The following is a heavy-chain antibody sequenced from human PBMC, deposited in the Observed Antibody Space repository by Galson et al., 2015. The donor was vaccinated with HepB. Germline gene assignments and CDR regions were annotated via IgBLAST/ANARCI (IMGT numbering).Heavy chain of an antibody. J-gene: IGHJ3*02. CDR1: GFTFSSYS. D-gene: IGHD6-19*01. Sequence: SLRLSCAASGFTFSSYSMNWVRQAPGKGLEWVSYISSSSSTIYYADSVKGRFTISRGNARNSLYLQMNSLRDEDTAVYYRARETYSSGWNRAFDIWGQGTMVTVSS. CDR2: ISSSSSTI. V-gene: IGHV3-48*02. CDR3: ARETYSSGWNRAFDI.